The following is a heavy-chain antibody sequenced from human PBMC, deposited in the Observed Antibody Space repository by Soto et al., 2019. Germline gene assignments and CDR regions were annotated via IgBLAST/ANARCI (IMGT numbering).Heavy chain of an antibody. CDR2: IKQAGSEK. Sequence: EVQLVESGGGLVQPGGSLRLSCAASGFTFSSYWMSWVRQAPGKGLERVANIKQAGSEKYYVDSVKGRFTISRDNAKNSLYLQMNSLRAEDTAVYYCARDKTDHYDSSGYIRWFDPWGQGTLVTVSS. J-gene: IGHJ5*02. V-gene: IGHV3-7*05. CDR3: ARDKTDHYDSSGYIRWFDP. D-gene: IGHD3-22*01. CDR1: GFTFSSYW.